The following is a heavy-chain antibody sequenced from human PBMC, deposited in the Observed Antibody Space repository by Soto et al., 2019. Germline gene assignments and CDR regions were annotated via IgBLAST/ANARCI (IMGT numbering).Heavy chain of an antibody. J-gene: IGHJ4*02. Sequence: TSETLSLTCAVYGGSFSGYYWGWIRQPPGKGMDWIGEINHSGSTNYNPSLKIRITISVDTSKNKCSLNLSSVTAADTAVYYCARGPPVNRSMVRGVDYWGQGTLVTVSS. V-gene: IGHV4-34*01. CDR2: INHSGST. CDR1: GGSFSGYY. CDR3: ARGPPVNRSMVRGVDY. D-gene: IGHD3-10*01.